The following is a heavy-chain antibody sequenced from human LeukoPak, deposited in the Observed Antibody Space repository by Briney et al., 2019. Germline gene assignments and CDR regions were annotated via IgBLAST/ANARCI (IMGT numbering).Heavy chain of an antibody. Sequence: SETLSLTCTVSGGSISSSSYYWGWIRQPPGKGLEWIGSIYYSGSTYYNPSLKSRVTISVDTSKNQFSLKLSSVTAADTAVDYCARHVIGESAQYYFDYWGQGTLVTVSS. CDR2: IYYSGST. V-gene: IGHV4-39*01. CDR3: ARHVIGESAQYYFDY. J-gene: IGHJ4*02. D-gene: IGHD3-10*01. CDR1: GGSISSSSYY.